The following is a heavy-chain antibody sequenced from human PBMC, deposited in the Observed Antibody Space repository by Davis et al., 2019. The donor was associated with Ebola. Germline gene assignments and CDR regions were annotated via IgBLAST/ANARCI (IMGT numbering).Heavy chain of an antibody. J-gene: IGHJ4*02. CDR1: GGSFSGYY. CDR3: ARRRSYYDY. Sequence: MPSETLSLTCAVYGGSFSGYYWSWIRQPPGKGLEWIGEINHSGSTNYNPSLKSRVTISVDTSKNQFSLKLSSVTAADTAVYYCARRRSYYDYWGQGTLVTVSS. CDR2: INHSGST. V-gene: IGHV4-34*01.